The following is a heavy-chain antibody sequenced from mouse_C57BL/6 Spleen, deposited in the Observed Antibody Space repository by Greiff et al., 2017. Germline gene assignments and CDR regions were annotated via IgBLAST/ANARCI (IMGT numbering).Heavy chain of an antibody. V-gene: IGHV2-9-1*01. J-gene: IGHJ2*01. CDR2: IWTGGGT. CDR3: ARTDYYYGSSMYYFDY. D-gene: IGHD1-1*01. Sequence: VQGVESGPGLVAPSPSLSITCTVSGFSLTSYAISWVRQPPGKGLEWLGVIWTGGGTNYNSALKSRLSIRKDNSKSQVFLKMNSLQADDTARYCCARTDYYYGSSMYYFDYWGQGTTLTVSS. CDR1: GFSLTSYA.